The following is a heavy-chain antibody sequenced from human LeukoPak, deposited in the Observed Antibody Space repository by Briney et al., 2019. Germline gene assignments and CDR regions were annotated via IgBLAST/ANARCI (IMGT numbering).Heavy chain of an antibody. V-gene: IGHV3-74*01. J-gene: IGHJ3*02. D-gene: IGHD5-18*01. Sequence: GGSLRLSCAASGFSFSNYWMHWVRQAPGKGLVWVSRINGQGSSTSYADSVRGRFTISRDNARNTLYLQMNSLRAEDTAVYYCARVGYSLLDIWGQGTMVTVSS. CDR1: GFSFSNYW. CDR2: INGQGSST. CDR3: ARVGYSLLDI.